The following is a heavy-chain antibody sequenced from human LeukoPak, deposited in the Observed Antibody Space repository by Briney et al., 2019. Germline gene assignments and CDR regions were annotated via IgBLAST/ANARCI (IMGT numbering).Heavy chain of an antibody. CDR1: GFTFSSYG. CDR2: ISNDGSNK. Sequence: PGRSLRLSCAASGFTFSSYGMHWVRQAPGKGLEWVAVISNDGSNKYYADSVKGRFTISRDNSKNTLYLQMNSLRAEDTAVYYCAKDPKFDPWGQGTLVTVSS. CDR3: AKDPKFDP. J-gene: IGHJ5*02. V-gene: IGHV3-30*18.